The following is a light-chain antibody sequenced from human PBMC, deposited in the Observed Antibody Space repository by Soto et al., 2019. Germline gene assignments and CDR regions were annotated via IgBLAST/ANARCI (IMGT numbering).Light chain of an antibody. J-gene: IGKJ2*01. Sequence: EIVMTQSPATLSVSPGERATLSCRASQSVSSNLAWYQQKPGQAPRLLIYGASTRATGIPARFSGSGSGTEFTLTISSLQSEDFAVYYCQQYINWPPRAYTFGQGTKLEIK. CDR3: QQYINWPPRAYT. CDR1: QSVSSN. CDR2: GAS. V-gene: IGKV3-15*01.